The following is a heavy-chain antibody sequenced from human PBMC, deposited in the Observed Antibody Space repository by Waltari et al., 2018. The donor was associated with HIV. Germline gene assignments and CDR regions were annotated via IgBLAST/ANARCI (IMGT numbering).Heavy chain of an antibody. CDR3: ARSPGYSNDYGMDV. J-gene: IGHJ6*02. Sequence: QVQLVQSGAEVKKPGASVKISCKASGYTFTRYYIHWVRQAPGQGLEWMGIINPSGGGTPYAQKFQGRVTMTMDTSTSTVYTELRSLRSEDTAVYYCARSPGYSNDYGMDVLGQGTTVTVSS. D-gene: IGHD5-18*01. V-gene: IGHV1-46*01. CDR1: GYTFTRYY. CDR2: INPSGGGT.